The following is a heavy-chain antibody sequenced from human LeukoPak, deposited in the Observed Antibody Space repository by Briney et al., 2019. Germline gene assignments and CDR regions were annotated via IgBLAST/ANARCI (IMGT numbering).Heavy chain of an antibody. CDR1: GFTFSSYG. Sequence: PGRSLRLSCAPSGFTFSSYGMHGGRQAPGKGREWVAGISYDGSNKYYADSVKGRFTISRDNSKNTLYLQMNSLRAEDTAVYYCAKDFPRYCSGGSCYYFDYWGQGTLVTVSS. V-gene: IGHV3-30*18. CDR3: AKDFPRYCSGGSCYYFDY. J-gene: IGHJ4*02. D-gene: IGHD2-15*01. CDR2: ISYDGSNK.